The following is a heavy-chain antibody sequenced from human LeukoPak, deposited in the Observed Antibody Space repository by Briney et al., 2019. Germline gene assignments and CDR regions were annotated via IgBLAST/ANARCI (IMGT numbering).Heavy chain of an antibody. CDR2: MNPNSGNT. D-gene: IGHD3-9*01. CDR3: ARVVMGRYFVLSYYYYYMDV. Sequence: ASVKVSCKASGYTFTSYDINWVRQATGQGLEWMGWMNPNSGNTGYAQKFQGRVTITRNTSISTAYMELSSLRSEDTAVYYCARVVMGRYFVLSYYYYYMDVWGKGTTVTVSS. J-gene: IGHJ6*03. V-gene: IGHV1-8*03. CDR1: GYTFTSYD.